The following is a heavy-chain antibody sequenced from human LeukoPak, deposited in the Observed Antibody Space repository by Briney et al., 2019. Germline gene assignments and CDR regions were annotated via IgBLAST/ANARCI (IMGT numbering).Heavy chain of an antibody. D-gene: IGHD4-17*01. Sequence: GGSLRLSCEPSGFTYGYYWMTWVRQAPGKGLEWVANINQYGNETYHVDSVKGRFFIFRDNVKNSLYLQMNRLRAEDTAVYYCARDYGDYWGQGTLVTVSS. CDR2: INQYGNET. CDR3: ARDYGDY. CDR1: GFTYGYYW. J-gene: IGHJ4*02. V-gene: IGHV3-7*01.